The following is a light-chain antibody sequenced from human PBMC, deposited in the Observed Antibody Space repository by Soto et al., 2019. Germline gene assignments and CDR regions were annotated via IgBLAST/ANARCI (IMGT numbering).Light chain of an antibody. J-gene: IGLJ2*01. CDR1: SSDVGGYKY. CDR2: DVS. CDR3: CSYADTYTFV. Sequence: QSALTQPRSVSGSPGQSVTISCTGTSSDVGGYKYVSWYQQHSGKAPKLMIYDVSKRPSGVPDRFSGSKSGNTASLTISGLQAEDEADYYCCSYADTYTFVFGGGTQLTVL. V-gene: IGLV2-11*01.